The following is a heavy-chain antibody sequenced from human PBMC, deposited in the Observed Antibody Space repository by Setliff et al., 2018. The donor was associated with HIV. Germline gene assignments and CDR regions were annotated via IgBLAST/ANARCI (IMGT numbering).Heavy chain of an antibody. V-gene: IGHV1-69*05. CDR1: GGTFSSYA. J-gene: IGHJ3*02. CDR3: ARDTSPHSSGYYLTSDAFDI. CDR2: IIPIFGTA. Sequence: EASVKVSCKASGGTFSSYAISWVRQAPGQGLEWMGGIIPIFGTANYAQKFQGRVTITTDESTSTAYMELSSLRSEDTAVYYCARDTSPHSSGYYLTSDAFDIWGQGTMVTVSS. D-gene: IGHD3-22*01.